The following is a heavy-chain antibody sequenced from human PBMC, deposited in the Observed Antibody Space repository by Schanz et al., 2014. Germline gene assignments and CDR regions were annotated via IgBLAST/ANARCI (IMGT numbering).Heavy chain of an antibody. CDR3: AKVRYSSGWRGDYFDE. Sequence: EVQLVESGGGLVQPGGSLRLSCAASGFTFSGFWMTWVRQAPGKGLEWVSAISGSGGSTYYADSVKGRFTISRDNSKNTLYLQMNSLRAEDTAVYYCAKVRYSSGWRGDYFDEWGQGTLVTVAS. D-gene: IGHD6-25*01. J-gene: IGHJ4*02. CDR2: ISGSGGST. CDR1: GFTFSGFW. V-gene: IGHV3-23*04.